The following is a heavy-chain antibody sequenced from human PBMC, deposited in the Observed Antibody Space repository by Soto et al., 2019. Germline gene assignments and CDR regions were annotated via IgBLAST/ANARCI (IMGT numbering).Heavy chain of an antibody. D-gene: IGHD3-22*01. CDR2: INAGGGNT. Sequence: GGSLRLSCVASRFSFNTFAMSWFRQAPGKGLEWVSSINAGGGNTYYADSVKGRFTVSRDNSKNTLHLQMDTLRAADTAVYYCARHYAPYYYDSSGYYLHWFDPWGQGTLVTVSS. V-gene: IGHV3-23*01. J-gene: IGHJ5*02. CDR1: RFSFNTFA. CDR3: ARHYAPYYYDSSGYYLHWFDP.